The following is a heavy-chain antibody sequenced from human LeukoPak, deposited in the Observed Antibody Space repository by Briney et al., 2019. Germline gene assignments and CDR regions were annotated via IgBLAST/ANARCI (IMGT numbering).Heavy chain of an antibody. CDR2: INHSGST. CDR1: GGSFSGYY. CDR3: ARIRYNWNYAADY. V-gene: IGHV4-34*01. Sequence: SETLSLTCAVYGGSFSGYYWSWIRQTPGKGLEWIGEINHSGSTNYNPSLKSRVTISVDTSKNQFSLKLSSVTAADTAVYYCARIRYNWNYAADYWGQGTLVTASS. J-gene: IGHJ4*02. D-gene: IGHD1-7*01.